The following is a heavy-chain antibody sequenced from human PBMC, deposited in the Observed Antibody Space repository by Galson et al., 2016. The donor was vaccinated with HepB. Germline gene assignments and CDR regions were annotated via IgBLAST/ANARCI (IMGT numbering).Heavy chain of an antibody. CDR1: GFSLSTYS. D-gene: IGHD2-15*01. Sequence: SLRLSCAASGFSLSTYSMNWVRQAPGKGLEWVSYISRDGTIMYYADSVKGRFVVSRDNTKNSLYLQMNSLGDEDTAVYFCGGGAFFHFGLDVWGQGTTVSVSS. V-gene: IGHV3-48*02. CDR3: GGGAFFHFGLDV. J-gene: IGHJ6*02. CDR2: ISRDGTIM.